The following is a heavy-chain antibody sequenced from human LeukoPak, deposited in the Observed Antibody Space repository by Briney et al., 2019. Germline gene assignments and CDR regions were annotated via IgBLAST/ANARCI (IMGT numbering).Heavy chain of an antibody. Sequence: SETLSLTCTISRGSISTYYWSWIRQTPGTTLEWIGNIHYTGKTRYNPSLESRVTMSLDTPKNEFSLRLTSMTAADSAVYYCARGRPDPQNSDYWDYWGQGILVTVSS. J-gene: IGHJ4*02. V-gene: IGHV4-59*13. CDR1: RGSISTYY. CDR3: ARGRPDPQNSDYWDY. CDR2: IHYTGKT. D-gene: IGHD3-22*01.